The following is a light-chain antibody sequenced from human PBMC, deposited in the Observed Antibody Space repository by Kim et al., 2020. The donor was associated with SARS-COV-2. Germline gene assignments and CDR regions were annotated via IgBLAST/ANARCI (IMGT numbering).Light chain of an antibody. CDR2: RDN. Sequence: GARGQTARITCGGNNIGSKNVHWYQQKPGQAPVLVIYRDNSRPSGIPERFSDSNSVNTATLTISRAQAGDEGDYYCQVWDSSTVVFGGGTQLTVL. CDR3: QVWDSSTVV. J-gene: IGLJ2*01. CDR1: NIGSKN. V-gene: IGLV3-9*01.